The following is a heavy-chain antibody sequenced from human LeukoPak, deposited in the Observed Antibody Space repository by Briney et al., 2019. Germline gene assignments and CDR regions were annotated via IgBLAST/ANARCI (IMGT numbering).Heavy chain of an antibody. CDR2: IIPIFGTA. D-gene: IGHD5-12*01. CDR3: ARGYSGYDWYYYYYMDV. J-gene: IGHJ6*03. Sequence: SVKVSCKASGGTFSNYAISWVRQAPGQGLEWMGGIIPIFGTANYAQKFQGRVTITADKSTSTAYMELSSLRSEDTAVYYCARGYSGYDWYYYYYMDVWGKGTTVTVSS. CDR1: GGTFSNYA. V-gene: IGHV1-69*06.